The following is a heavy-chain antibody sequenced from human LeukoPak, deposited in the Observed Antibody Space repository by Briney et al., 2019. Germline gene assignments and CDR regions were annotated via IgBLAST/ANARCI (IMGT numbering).Heavy chain of an antibody. CDR2: IGTAGDT. J-gene: IGHJ5*02. Sequence: GGSLRLSCAASGFTFSSYDMHWVRQATGKGLEWVSAIGTAGDTYYPGSVKGRFTISRENAKNTLYLQMSSLRAEDTAVYYCSGSSGYRNWFDPWGQGTLVTVSS. CDR1: GFTFSSYD. CDR3: SGSSGYRNWFDP. D-gene: IGHD3-22*01. V-gene: IGHV3-13*01.